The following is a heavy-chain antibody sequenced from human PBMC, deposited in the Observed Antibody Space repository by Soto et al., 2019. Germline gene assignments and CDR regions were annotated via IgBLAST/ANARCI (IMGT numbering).Heavy chain of an antibody. CDR3: AREPPSVDS. J-gene: IGHJ4*02. CDR1: GFTFSDYP. V-gene: IGHV3-48*02. CDR2: IRTISSAI. Sequence: QLVESGGGLVQPGGSLGLSCAASGFTFSDYPINWVRQAPGKGLEWVSSIRTISSAIYFADSVRGRFTISRDNARNSLYLQMTSLRDEDTAVYSCAREPPSVDSWGQGTLVTVSS.